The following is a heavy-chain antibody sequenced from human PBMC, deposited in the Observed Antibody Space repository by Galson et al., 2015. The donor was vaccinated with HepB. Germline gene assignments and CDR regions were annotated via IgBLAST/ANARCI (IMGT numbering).Heavy chain of an antibody. V-gene: IGHV2-70*11. J-gene: IGHJ4*02. CDR2: IDWDDDK. CDR1: GFSLSTSGMC. D-gene: IGHD2-21*02. CDR3: ARTYCGGDWRTFDY. Sequence: PALVKPTQTLTLTCTFSGFSLSTSGMCVSWIRQPPGKALEWLTRIDWDDDKYYSTSLKTRLTISKDTSKNQVVLTMTNMDPVDTATYYCARTYCGGDWRTFDYWGQGTLVTVSS.